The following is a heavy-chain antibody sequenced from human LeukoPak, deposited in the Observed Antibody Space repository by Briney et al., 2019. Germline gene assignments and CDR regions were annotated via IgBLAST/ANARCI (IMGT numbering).Heavy chain of an antibody. Sequence: ASVKVSXKASGYTFTGYHMHWMRQAPGQGLEWMGWINPNSGGTNYAQKFQGRVTMTRDTSISTAYMELSRLRSDDTAVYYCARTFHYYDSSGYYAWGQGTLVTVSS. J-gene: IGHJ5*02. CDR3: ARTFHYYDSSGYYA. D-gene: IGHD3-22*01. CDR2: INPNSGGT. V-gene: IGHV1-2*02. CDR1: GYTFTGYH.